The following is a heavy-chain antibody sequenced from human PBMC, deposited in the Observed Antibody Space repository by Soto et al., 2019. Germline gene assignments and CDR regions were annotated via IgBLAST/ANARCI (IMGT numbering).Heavy chain of an antibody. Sequence: SGPTLVNPTQTLTLTCTFSGFSLSTSGVGVGWIRQPPGKALEWLALIYWDDDKRYSPSLKSRLTITKDTSKNQVVLTMTNMDPVDTATYYCAHRRGFRIAAYRRYYYYMCVWGKGTTVTVSS. CDR1: GFSLSTSGVG. V-gene: IGHV2-5*02. CDR3: AHRRGFRIAAYRRYYYYMCV. CDR2: IYWDDDK. D-gene: IGHD6-13*01. J-gene: IGHJ6*03.